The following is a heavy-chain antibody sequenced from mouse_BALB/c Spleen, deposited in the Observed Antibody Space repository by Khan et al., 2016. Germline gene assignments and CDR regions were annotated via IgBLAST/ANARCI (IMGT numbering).Heavy chain of an antibody. CDR1: GFTFSHYW. CDR3: TRTGTRYFDY. V-gene: IGHV6-6*02. CDR2: IRLKSNNYAT. Sequence: EVKLEESGGGLVQPGGSMKLSCVASGFTFSHYWMNWVRQSPEKGLEWVAEIRLKSNNYATHYAVSVKGRFTISRDDSKSGVYLQMTNLRAEDTGIYCGTRTGTRYFDYWGQGTTLTVSS. D-gene: IGHD4-1*01. J-gene: IGHJ2*01.